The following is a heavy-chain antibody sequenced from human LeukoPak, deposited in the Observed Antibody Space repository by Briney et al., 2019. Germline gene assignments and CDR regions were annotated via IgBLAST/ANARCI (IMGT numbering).Heavy chain of an antibody. Sequence: SETLSLTCTVSGXSISSYYGSWIRQPPGKGLEWIAYIYYSGSTNYNPSLKSRVTISVDTSKNQFSLKLSSVTAADTAVYYCARGVSDDAFDIWGQGTMVIVSS. CDR3: ARGVSDDAFDI. V-gene: IGHV4-59*01. J-gene: IGHJ3*02. CDR2: IYYSGST. CDR1: GXSISSYY.